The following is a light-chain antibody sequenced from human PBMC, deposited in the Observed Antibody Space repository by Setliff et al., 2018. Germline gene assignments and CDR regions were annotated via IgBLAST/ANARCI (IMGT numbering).Light chain of an antibody. CDR1: SSNIGGNY. J-gene: IGLJ2*01. CDR3: LAWDSSLSATL. Sequence: QSVLTQPPSVSAAPGQRVTISCSGSSSNIGGNYVSWYQQLPGTAPKLLIYDNNERPTGIPDRFSGSKSDTSATLGITGLQTGDEADYYCLAWDSSLSATLIGGGTKVTVL. CDR2: DNN. V-gene: IGLV1-51*01.